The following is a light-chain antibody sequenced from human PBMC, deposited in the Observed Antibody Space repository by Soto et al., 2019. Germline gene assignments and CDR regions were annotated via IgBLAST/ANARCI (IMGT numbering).Light chain of an antibody. Sequence: EIVLTQSPGTLSLSPGERATLSCRASRSFSSSYLAWYQHKVGQAPRLLIYAASTRATGIPDRFSGSGSATDFTLTISRLEPEDSAVYYCHHYDRRPPYTFGQGTKLEIK. CDR2: AAS. CDR1: RSFSSSY. J-gene: IGKJ2*01. CDR3: HHYDRRPPYT. V-gene: IGKV3-20*01.